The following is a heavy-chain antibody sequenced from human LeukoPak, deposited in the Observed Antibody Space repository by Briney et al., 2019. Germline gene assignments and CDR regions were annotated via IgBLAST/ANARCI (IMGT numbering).Heavy chain of an antibody. CDR1: GGSISSYY. CDR3: AGRSWIHPGWFDP. J-gene: IGHJ5*02. V-gene: IGHV4-59*06. Sequence: SETLSLTCTVSGGSISSYYWSWIRQPPGEGLEWIGYIYYSGSTYYNPSLKSRVTISVDTSKNQFSLKLSSVTAADTAVYYCAGRSWIHPGWFDPWGQGTLVTVSS. CDR2: IYYSGST. D-gene: IGHD5-18*01.